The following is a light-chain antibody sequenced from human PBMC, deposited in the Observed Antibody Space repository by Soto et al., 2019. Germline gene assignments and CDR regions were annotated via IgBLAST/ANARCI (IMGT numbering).Light chain of an antibody. V-gene: IGKV3-20*01. CDR2: GAS. CDR1: ENVRNNY. Sequence: EIVLTQSPGTLSLSQWDRATLSCRASENVRNNYLAGYQQKPRQAPRLLLSGASRRATGSPDRFSGGGAGTDFTLTITSLEPADFAVYYCRQYGTSLGFPVGGGTKVDIK. J-gene: IGKJ4*01. CDR3: RQYGTSLGFP.